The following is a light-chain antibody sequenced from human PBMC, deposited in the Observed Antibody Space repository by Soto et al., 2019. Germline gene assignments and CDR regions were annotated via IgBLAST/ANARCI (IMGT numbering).Light chain of an antibody. CDR2: GAS. V-gene: IGKV3-15*01. J-gene: IGKJ1*01. CDR1: QSVSSN. CDR3: QQYNNWPQT. Sequence: EIVMTQSPATLSVSPGERATLSCRASQSVSSNLAWYQQKPGQAPRLLIYGASTRATGIPARFSGSGSGTEFTLTISGLQSEAFAVYYCQQYNNWPQTFGQGTKVEIK.